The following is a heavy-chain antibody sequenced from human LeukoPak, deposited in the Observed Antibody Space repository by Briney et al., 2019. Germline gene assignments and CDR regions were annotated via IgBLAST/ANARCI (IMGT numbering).Heavy chain of an antibody. CDR2: IHTGGTT. D-gene: IGHD4-17*01. CDR1: GFTVSTNY. J-gene: IGHJ6*03. V-gene: IGHV3-53*01. Sequence: GGSLRLSCAASGFTVSTNYMSWVRQAPGKGLEWVSIIHTGGTTYYADSVKGRFTISRDNSKNTLHLQMNSLRAEDTAVYYCARVSGYDYGDRRSFNMDVWGKGTTVTVSS. CDR3: ARVSGYDYGDRRSFNMDV.